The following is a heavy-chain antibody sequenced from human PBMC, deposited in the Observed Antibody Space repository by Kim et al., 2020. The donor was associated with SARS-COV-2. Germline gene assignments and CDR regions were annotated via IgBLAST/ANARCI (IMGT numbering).Heavy chain of an antibody. J-gene: IGHJ4*02. Sequence: KFQGRVTLTRDTSESTAYMELSSLRTEDTAVYYCARVYYGSGSYYNGFDYWGQGTLVTVSS. CDR3: ARVYYGSGSYYNGFDY. D-gene: IGHD3-10*01. V-gene: IGHV1-3*01.